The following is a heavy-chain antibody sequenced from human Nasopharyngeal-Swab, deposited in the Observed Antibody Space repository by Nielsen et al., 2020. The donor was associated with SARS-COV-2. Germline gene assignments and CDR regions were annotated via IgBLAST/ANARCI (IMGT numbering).Heavy chain of an antibody. D-gene: IGHD3-10*01. CDR1: GFPFSNSW. V-gene: IGHV3-74*01. Sequence: GESLKISCAASGFPFSNSWVHWVRQAPGEGLVWVARINPDGRVRNYADSVKGRCTISRDNAMRTLYLQLNNLRSEDTAVYSCATAGSYRFDHWGQGTLLTVSS. CDR3: ATAGSYRFDH. J-gene: IGHJ4*02. CDR2: INPDGRVR.